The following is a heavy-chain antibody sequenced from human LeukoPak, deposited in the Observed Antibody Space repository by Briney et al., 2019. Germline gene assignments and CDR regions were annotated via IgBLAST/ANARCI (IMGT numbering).Heavy chain of an antibody. Sequence: SETLSLTCTVSGYSISSGYYWGWIRQPPGKGLEWIGSIYHSGSTYYNPSLKSRVTISVDTSKNQFSLRLSSVTAADTAVYYCARERSSQSSWFDPRGQGTLVTVSS. CDR2: IYHSGST. V-gene: IGHV4-38-2*02. D-gene: IGHD4-17*01. CDR3: ARERSSQSSWFDP. CDR1: GYSISSGYY. J-gene: IGHJ5*02.